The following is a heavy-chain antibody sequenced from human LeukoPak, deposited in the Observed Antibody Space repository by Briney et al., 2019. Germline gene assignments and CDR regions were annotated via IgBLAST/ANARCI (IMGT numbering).Heavy chain of an antibody. CDR2: ISYSGSS. D-gene: IGHD2-2*01. V-gene: IGHV4-4*02. CDR1: GASISSRNW. J-gene: IGHJ4*02. CDR3: AVLASAAHESLSDY. Sequence: SETLSLTCAVSGASISSRNWWTWVRQPPGKGLEWIGEISYSGSSNYNPSLKSRVTISVDKSKNQFSLRLSSVTAADTAVYYCAVLASAAHESLSDYWGQGTLVTVSS.